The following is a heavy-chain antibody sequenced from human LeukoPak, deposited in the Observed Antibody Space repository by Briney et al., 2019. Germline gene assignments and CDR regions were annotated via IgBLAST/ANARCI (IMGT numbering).Heavy chain of an antibody. V-gene: IGHV4-4*07. D-gene: IGHD1-26*01. CDR3: ARESSSGILNDY. Sequence: SETLSLTCTVSGGSISSYYWSWIRQPAGKGLEWIGRIYTSRSTNYNPSLKSRVTMSVDTSKNQFSLKLSSVTAADTAVYYCARESSSGILNDYWGQGTLVTVSS. J-gene: IGHJ4*02. CDR1: GGSISSYY. CDR2: IYTSRST.